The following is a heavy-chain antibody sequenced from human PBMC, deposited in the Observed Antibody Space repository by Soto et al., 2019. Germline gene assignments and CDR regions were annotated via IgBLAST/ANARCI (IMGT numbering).Heavy chain of an antibody. CDR2: ISYSGNT. J-gene: IGHJ6*02. D-gene: IGHD2-2*01. CDR3: ARNPGCTSSSCSFYGMDV. Sequence: SETLSLTCTVSGGSISSSNYYWGWIRQPPGKGLEWIGTISYSGNTYYNPSLKSRVTISGDTSKNQFSLKLSSVTATDTAVYYCARNPGCTSSSCSFYGMDVWGQGTTVTVSS. V-gene: IGHV4-39*01. CDR1: GGSISSSNYY.